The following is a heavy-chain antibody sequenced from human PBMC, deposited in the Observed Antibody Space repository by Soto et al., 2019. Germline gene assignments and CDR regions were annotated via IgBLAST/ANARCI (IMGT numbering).Heavy chain of an antibody. Sequence: PSETLSLTCTVSGGSISSSSYYWGWIRQPPGKGLEWIGSIYYSGSTYYNPSLKSRVTISVDTSKNQFSLKLSSVTAADTAVYYCARHSAKGYYDILTGYDAFDIWGQGTMVTVSS. CDR2: IYYSGST. CDR1: GGSISSSSYY. V-gene: IGHV4-39*01. J-gene: IGHJ3*02. CDR3: ARHSAKGYYDILTGYDAFDI. D-gene: IGHD3-9*01.